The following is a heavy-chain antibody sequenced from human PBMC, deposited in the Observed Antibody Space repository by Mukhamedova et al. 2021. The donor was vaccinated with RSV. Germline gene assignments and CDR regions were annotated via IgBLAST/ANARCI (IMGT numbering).Heavy chain of an antibody. J-gene: IGHJ4*01. CDR1: SSYA. CDR2: ISYDGSNK. D-gene: IGHD3-3*01. CDR3: ARDLRFGSAITPTFDS. V-gene: IGHV3-30*04. Sequence: SSYAMHWVRQAPGKGLEWVAVISYDGSNKYYADSVKGRFTISRDNSKNTLYLQMNSLRAEDTAVYYCARDLRFGSAITPTFDSWG.